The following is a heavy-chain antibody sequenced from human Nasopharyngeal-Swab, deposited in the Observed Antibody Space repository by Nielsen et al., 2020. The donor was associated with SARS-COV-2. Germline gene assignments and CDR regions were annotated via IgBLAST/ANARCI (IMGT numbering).Heavy chain of an antibody. CDR2: IYTSGST. V-gene: IGHV4-61*02. CDR1: GGSISSGSYY. CDR3: ATHPRGQLDPFDY. J-gene: IGHJ4*02. Sequence: SETLSLTCTVSGGSISSGSYYWSWIRQPAGKGLEWIGRIYTSGSTNYNPSLKSRVTISKDTSKNQFSLNLNSVTAADTAVYYCATHPRGQLDPFDYWGQGSLVTVSS. D-gene: IGHD6-13*01.